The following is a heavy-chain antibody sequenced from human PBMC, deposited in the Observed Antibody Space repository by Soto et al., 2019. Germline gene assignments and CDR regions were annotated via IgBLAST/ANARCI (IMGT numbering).Heavy chain of an antibody. CDR2: IDWDDDK. D-gene: IGHD3-3*02. CDR3: ARSIFGVVIDYFDY. J-gene: IGHJ4*02. V-gene: IGHV2-70*11. CDR1: GFSLSTSGMC. Sequence: GPTLVNPTQTLTLTCTFSGFSLSTSGMCVSWIRQPPGKALEWLARIDWDDDKYYSTSLKTRLTISKDTSKNQVVLTMTNMDPVDTATYYCARSIFGVVIDYFDYWGQGTLVTVSS.